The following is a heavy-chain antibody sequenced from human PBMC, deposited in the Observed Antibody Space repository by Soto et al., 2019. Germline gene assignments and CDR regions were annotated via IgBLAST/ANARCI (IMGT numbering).Heavy chain of an antibody. Sequence: GGSLRLSCAASGFTFISYAMSWVLQAPGKGLEWVSAISGSGGSTYYADSVKGRFTISRDNSKNTLYLQMNSLRAEDTAVYYCAIEGYPVWFGELGFDYWGQGTLVTVAS. CDR2: ISGSGGST. D-gene: IGHD3-10*01. J-gene: IGHJ4*02. CDR3: AIEGYPVWFGELGFDY. V-gene: IGHV3-23*01. CDR1: GFTFISYA.